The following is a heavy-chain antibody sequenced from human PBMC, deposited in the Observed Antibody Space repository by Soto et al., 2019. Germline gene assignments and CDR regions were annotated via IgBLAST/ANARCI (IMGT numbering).Heavy chain of an antibody. CDR1: GFTFSSYA. CDR3: GTRGGIAARGGGNYYYGMDV. V-gene: IGHV3-23*01. J-gene: IGHJ6*02. CDR2: ISGSGGST. D-gene: IGHD6-6*01. Sequence: EVQLLESGGGLVQPGGSLRLSCAASGFTFSSYAMSWVRQAPGKGLEWVSAISGSGGSTYYADSVKGRFTISRDNSKNTLYRQRNSLGAADTAVYYCGTRGGIAARGGGNYYYGMDVWGQGTTVTVSS.